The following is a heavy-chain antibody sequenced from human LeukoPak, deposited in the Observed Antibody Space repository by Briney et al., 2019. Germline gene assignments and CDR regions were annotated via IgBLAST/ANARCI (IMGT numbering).Heavy chain of an antibody. J-gene: IGHJ5*02. D-gene: IGHD4-11*01. CDR1: SGSFRGYW. CDR3: ARTDYNLP. V-gene: IGHV4-34*01. CDR2: ISQNGTT. Sequence: SETLSLTCAVSSGSFRGYWWCWIGQSPGTGLEWLGEISQNGTTNYNPSFESRVTISLDTSKKQFTLHLSSVTAADTAVYYCARTDYNLPWGQGTPVTVSS.